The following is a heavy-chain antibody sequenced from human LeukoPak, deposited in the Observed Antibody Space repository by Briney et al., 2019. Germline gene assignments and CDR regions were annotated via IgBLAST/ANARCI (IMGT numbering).Heavy chain of an antibody. CDR3: ARLSYGSGSHYNFYFDF. J-gene: IGHJ4*02. CDR1: GGSISSGSHY. Sequence: SKTLSLTCTVSGGSISSGSHYWGWIRQPPGKELEWIGNIYYSGNSYYNPSLKSRVTISVDASKNQFSLNLSSVTAADTAVYHCARLSYGSGSHYNFYFDFWGQGTLVTVSA. V-gene: IGHV4-39*01. D-gene: IGHD3-10*01. CDR2: IYYSGNS.